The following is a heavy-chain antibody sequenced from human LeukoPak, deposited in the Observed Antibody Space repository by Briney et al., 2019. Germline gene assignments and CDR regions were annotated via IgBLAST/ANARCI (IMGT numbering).Heavy chain of an antibody. CDR2: ISTSSSYI. J-gene: IGHJ4*02. CDR3: ARCTTGKTFGSLREIKKSREIDY. CDR1: GFTFSSYN. V-gene: IGHV3-21*01. D-gene: IGHD1-1*01. Sequence: PGGSLRLSCAASGFTFSSYNMKWVRQAPGKGLEWVSSISTSSSYIYYADSVKGRFTISRDNAKNSLYLQMNSLRGEDTAVYYCARCTTGKTFGSLREIKKSREIDYRGQGTLVTVPS.